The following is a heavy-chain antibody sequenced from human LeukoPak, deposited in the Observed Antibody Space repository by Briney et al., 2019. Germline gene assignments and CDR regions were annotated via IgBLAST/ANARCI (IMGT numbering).Heavy chain of an antibody. CDR2: IKNKTDGGTT. CDR1: GFTFSNAW. D-gene: IGHD3-16*02. J-gene: IGHJ4*02. CDR3: TTLGDYVWGSYRFVH. Sequence: GGSLRLSCAASGFTFSNAWMGWVRQAPGKGLEWVGRIKNKTDGGTTDYAAPVKGRFTISRDDSKNTLYLQMNSLKTEDTAVYYCTTLGDYVWGSYRFVHWGQGTLVTVSS. V-gene: IGHV3-15*01.